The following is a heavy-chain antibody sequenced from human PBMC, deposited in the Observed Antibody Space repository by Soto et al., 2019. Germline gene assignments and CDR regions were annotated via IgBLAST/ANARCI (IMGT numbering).Heavy chain of an antibody. Sequence: QVQLVQSGAEVKKPGASVKVSCKASGYTFTSYAINWVRQATGQGLVWMGWMNPNSGNTGYAQKFRGRVTMTRNTSISTAYMELSSLRSEDTAVYYCARERTGTTSMDVWGQGTTVTVSS. CDR3: ARERTGTTSMDV. V-gene: IGHV1-8*01. D-gene: IGHD1-1*01. J-gene: IGHJ6*02. CDR2: MNPNSGNT. CDR1: GYTFTSYA.